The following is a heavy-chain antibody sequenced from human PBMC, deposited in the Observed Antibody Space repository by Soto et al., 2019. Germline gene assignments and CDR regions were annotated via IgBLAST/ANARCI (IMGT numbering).Heavy chain of an antibody. CDR2: ISGSGGST. D-gene: IGHD3-3*01. V-gene: IGHV3-23*01. CDR3: AKVQRPLFLRFLDMEFDY. CDR1: GFTFSSYA. Sequence: EVQLLESGGGLVQPGGSLRLSCAASGFTFSSYAMSWVRQAPGKGLEWVSAISGSGGSTYYADSVKGRFTISRDNSKNTLYLQMNSLRAEETAVYYCAKVQRPLFLRFLDMEFDYRGQGTLVTVSS. J-gene: IGHJ4*02.